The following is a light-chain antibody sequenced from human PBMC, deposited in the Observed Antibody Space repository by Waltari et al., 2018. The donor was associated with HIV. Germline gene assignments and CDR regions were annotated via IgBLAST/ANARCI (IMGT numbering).Light chain of an antibody. CDR1: QSILSTSKNKNY. J-gene: IGKJ2*01. Sequence: DIVMTQSPDSQAVSLGERATFNCKSSQSILSTSKNKNYLAWYQQKPGQPPKLLIYWSSTRESGVPDRFSGSGSGTDCTLTINSLKAEDVAVYYCQQYYTSPYTFGQGTKLQI. CDR2: WSS. CDR3: QQYYTSPYT. V-gene: IGKV4-1*01.